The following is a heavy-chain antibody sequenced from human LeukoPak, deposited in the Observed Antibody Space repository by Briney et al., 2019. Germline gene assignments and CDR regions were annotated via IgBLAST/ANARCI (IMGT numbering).Heavy chain of an antibody. CDR2: ISSSGSYI. CDR1: GFTCSSHS. J-gene: IGHJ4*02. V-gene: IGHV3-21*01. Sequence: PGGSLRLSCAASGFTCSSHSMNWVRQAPGKGLEWVSSISSSGSYIYYADSVKGRFSISRDNAKNSLYLQMNSLRAEDTAVYYCAVLDDGSGCYSGYWGQGTLVTVSS. D-gene: IGHD3-10*01. CDR3: AVLDDGSGCYSGY.